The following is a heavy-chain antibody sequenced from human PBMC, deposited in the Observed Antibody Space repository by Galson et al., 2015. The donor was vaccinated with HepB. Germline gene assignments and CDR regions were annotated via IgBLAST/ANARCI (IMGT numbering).Heavy chain of an antibody. Sequence: SLRLSCAASGFTFNNYAMTWVRQAPGKGLEWVSAISGSGSSTFYADSVKGRFTISRDNPQNTLFLQMNSLRTDDTAVYYCAKEPTRAYSDSWYFQVWGQGTLVTVSS. CDR1: GFTFNNYA. CDR3: AKEPTRAYSDSWYFQV. J-gene: IGHJ1*01. D-gene: IGHD6-13*01. CDR2: ISGSGSST. V-gene: IGHV3-23*01.